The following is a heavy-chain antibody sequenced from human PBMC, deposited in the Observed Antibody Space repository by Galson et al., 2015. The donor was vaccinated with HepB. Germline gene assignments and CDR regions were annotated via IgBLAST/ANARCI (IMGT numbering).Heavy chain of an antibody. CDR2: IYYSGST. J-gene: IGHJ3*02. V-gene: IGHV4-59*01. CDR1: GGSISSYY. D-gene: IGHD2-15*01. Sequence: ETLSLTCTVSGGSISSYYWSWIRQPPGKGLEWIGYIYYSGSTNYNPSLKSRVTVSVDTSKNQFSLKLSSVTAADTAVYYCARVLRVVDAFDIWGQGTMVTVSS. CDR3: ARVLRVVDAFDI.